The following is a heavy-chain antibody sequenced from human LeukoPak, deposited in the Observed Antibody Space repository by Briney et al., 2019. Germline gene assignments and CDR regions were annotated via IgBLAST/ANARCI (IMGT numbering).Heavy chain of an antibody. CDR3: ARGRSKSSSWYRYFQH. Sequence: PSETLSLTCTVSGGSISSYYWSWIRQPPGKGLEWIGEINHSGSTNYNPSLKSRVTISVDTSKNQFSLKLSSVTAADTAVHYCARGRSKSSSWYRYFQHWGQGTLVTVSS. D-gene: IGHD6-13*01. CDR2: INHSGST. CDR1: GGSISSYY. V-gene: IGHV4-34*01. J-gene: IGHJ1*01.